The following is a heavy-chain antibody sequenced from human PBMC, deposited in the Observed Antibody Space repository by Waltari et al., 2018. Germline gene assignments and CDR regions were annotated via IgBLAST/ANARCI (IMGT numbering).Heavy chain of an antibody. Sequence: EVQLVESGGGLVQPGGSLRLSCAASGFTFSNNWMPWVRQAPGKGLEWVANINQDGSEKYSGESVKGRFTISRDNAKNSLYLQLNSLRADDTAVYYCTRGGDDSSWYWRNWGQGTLVTVSS. CDR2: INQDGSEK. D-gene: IGHD6-13*01. CDR1: GFTFSNNW. V-gene: IGHV3-7*01. J-gene: IGHJ4*02. CDR3: TRGGDDSSWYWRN.